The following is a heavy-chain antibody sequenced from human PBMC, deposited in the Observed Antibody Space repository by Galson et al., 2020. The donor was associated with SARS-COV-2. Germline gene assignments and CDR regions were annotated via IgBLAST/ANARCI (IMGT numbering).Heavy chain of an antibody. J-gene: IGHJ4*02. Sequence: GESLKISCAASGFTFSSYAMHWVRQAPGKGLEWVAVISYDGSNKYYADSVKGRFTISRDNSKNTLYLQMNSLRAEDTAVYYCATPRSGWYDNGSFDYWGQGTLVTVS. D-gene: IGHD6-19*01. CDR3: ATPRSGWYDNGSFDY. CDR2: ISYDGSNK. CDR1: GFTFSSYA. V-gene: IGHV3-30*04.